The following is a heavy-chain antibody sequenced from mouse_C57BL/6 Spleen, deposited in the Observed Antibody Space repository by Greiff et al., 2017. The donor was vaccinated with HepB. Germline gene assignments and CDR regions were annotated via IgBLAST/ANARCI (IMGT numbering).Heavy chain of an antibody. D-gene: IGHD1-1*01. CDR3: ARSGYGSSYGYFDV. J-gene: IGHJ1*03. V-gene: IGHV1-22*01. Sequence: EVQLVESGPELVKPGASVKMSCKASGYTFTDYNMHWVKQSHGKSLEWIGYINPNNGGTSYNQKFKGKATLTVNKSSSTAYMELRSLTSEDSAVYYCARSGYGSSYGYFDVWGTGTTVTVSS. CDR2: INPNNGGT. CDR1: GYTFTDYN.